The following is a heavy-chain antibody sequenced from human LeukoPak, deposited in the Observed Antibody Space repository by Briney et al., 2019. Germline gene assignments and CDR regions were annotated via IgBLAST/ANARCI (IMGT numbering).Heavy chain of an antibody. CDR2: TYYRSDWYN. CDR3: AREGIPPAWFDT. V-gene: IGHV6-1*01. D-gene: IGHD6-13*01. J-gene: IGHJ5*02. Sequence: SQTLSLTCVISGDSVSSNNAAWNWIRQSPSRGLEWLGRTYYRSDWYNDYAESVKSRITIKADTSKNQFSLQMNSLTPEDTAVYYCAREGIPPAWFDTWGQGTLVTVSS. CDR1: GDSVSSNNAA.